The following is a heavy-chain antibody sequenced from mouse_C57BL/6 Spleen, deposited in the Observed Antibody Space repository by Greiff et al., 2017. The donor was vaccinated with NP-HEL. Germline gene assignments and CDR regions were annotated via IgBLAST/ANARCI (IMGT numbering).Heavy chain of an antibody. V-gene: IGHV1-7*01. CDR3: ARSVDLQYYYAMDY. CDR2: INPSSGYT. Sequence: QVHVKQSGAELAKPGASVKLSCKASGYTFTSYWMHWVKQRPGQGLEWIGYINPSSGYTKYNQKFKDKATLTADKSSSTAYMQLSSLTYEDSAVYYCARSVDLQYYYAMDYWGQGTSVTVSS. CDR1: GYTFTSYW. D-gene: IGHD2-1*01. J-gene: IGHJ4*01.